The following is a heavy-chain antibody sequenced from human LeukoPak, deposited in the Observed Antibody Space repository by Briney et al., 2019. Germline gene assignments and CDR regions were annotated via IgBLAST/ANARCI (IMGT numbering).Heavy chain of an antibody. J-gene: IGHJ5*02. CDR2: IIPIFGTA. D-gene: IGHD3-3*01. Sequence: SVKVSCKASGGTFSSYAISWVRQAHGQGLEWMGGIIPIFGTANYAQKFQGRVTITADGSTSTAYMELSSLRSEDTAVYYCARDIDYWSGYYKDKNWFDPWGQGTLVTVSS. V-gene: IGHV1-69*01. CDR3: ARDIDYWSGYYKDKNWFDP. CDR1: GGTFSSYA.